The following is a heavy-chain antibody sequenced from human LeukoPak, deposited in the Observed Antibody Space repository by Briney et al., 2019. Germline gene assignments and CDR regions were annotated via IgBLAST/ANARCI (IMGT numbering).Heavy chain of an antibody. J-gene: IGHJ5*02. V-gene: IGHV4-34*01. CDR2: INHSGST. D-gene: IGHD3-22*01. Sequence: SETLSLTCAVYGGSFSGYYWRWIRQPPGKGLEWIGEINHSGSTNYNPSLKSRVTISVDTSKNQFSLKLSSVAAADTAVYYCASPYYYDSSGYYTWGQGTLVTVSS. CDR1: GGSFSGYY. CDR3: ASPYYYDSSGYYT.